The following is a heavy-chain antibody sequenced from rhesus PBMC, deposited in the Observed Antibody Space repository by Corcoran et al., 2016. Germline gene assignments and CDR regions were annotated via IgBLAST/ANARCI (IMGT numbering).Heavy chain of an antibody. D-gene: IGHD6-25*01. CDR3: TRDRYSGTWNFGY. J-gene: IGHJ4*01. Sequence: QVQLVQSGTEVKKPGSSVKVSCKASGYTFTDYYVHWVRQATGQGLEWVEKNNPKTGGTNYAQKFQGRVIVTRDTSTSTAYMDLSSLRSEDTAVYYCTRDRYSGTWNFGYWGQGVLVIVSS. CDR2: NNPKTGGT. CDR1: GYTFTDYY. V-gene: IGHV1-138*01.